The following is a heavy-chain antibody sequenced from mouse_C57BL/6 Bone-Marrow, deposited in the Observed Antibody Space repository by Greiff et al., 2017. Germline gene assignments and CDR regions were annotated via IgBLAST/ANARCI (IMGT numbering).Heavy chain of an antibody. CDR1: GYTFTSYW. CDR3: ARDTAYFDY. Sequence: QVQLQQPGAELVKPGASVKMSCKASGYTFTSYWITWVKQRPGQGLEWIGDIYPGSGSTNYNKKFKSKATLTVDTSSSTAYMQLSSLTSEGSAVYYCARDTAYFDYWGQGTTLTVSS. CDR2: IYPGSGST. J-gene: IGHJ2*01. V-gene: IGHV1-55*01.